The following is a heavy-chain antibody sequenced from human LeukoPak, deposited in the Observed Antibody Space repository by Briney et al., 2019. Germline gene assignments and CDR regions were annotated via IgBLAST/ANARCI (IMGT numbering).Heavy chain of an antibody. D-gene: IGHD5-12*01. CDR2: ISYDGSNK. CDR3: AKQGDSGYAPG. CDR1: GFTFSSYG. J-gene: IGHJ4*02. Sequence: VGSPRLSCAASGFTFSSYGMHWVRQAPGKGLEWVAVISYDGSNKYYADSVKGRFTISRDNSKNTLYLQMNSLRAEDTAVYYCAKQGDSGYAPGWGQGTLVTVSS. V-gene: IGHV3-30*18.